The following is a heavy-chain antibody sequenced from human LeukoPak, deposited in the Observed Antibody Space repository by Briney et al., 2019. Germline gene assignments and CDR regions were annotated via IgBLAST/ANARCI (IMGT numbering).Heavy chain of an antibody. Sequence: GGSLRLSCAASGFTFSDYYMSWSRQAPGKGLEWVSYISSSGSAIYYADSVKGRFTISRDNAKNSLSLQMNSLRAEDTAVYFCAREYSGTLRSGAFDIWGQGTMVTVSS. J-gene: IGHJ3*02. D-gene: IGHD1-26*01. CDR2: ISSSGSAI. CDR1: GFTFSDYY. CDR3: AREYSGTLRSGAFDI. V-gene: IGHV3-11*01.